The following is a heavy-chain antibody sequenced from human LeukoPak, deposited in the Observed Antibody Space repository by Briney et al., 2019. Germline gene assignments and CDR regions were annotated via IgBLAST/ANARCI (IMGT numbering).Heavy chain of an antibody. CDR1: GGSISSGSYY. J-gene: IGHJ6*03. CDR3: ARATLPYYYYYMDV. V-gene: IGHV4-61*02. D-gene: IGHD1-26*01. Sequence: SQTLSLTCTVSGGSISSGSYYWSWIRQPAGKGLEWIGRIYTSGSTNYNPSLKSRVTISVDTSKNQSSLKLSSVTAADTAVYYCARATLPYYYYYMDVWGKGTTVTVSS. CDR2: IYTSGST.